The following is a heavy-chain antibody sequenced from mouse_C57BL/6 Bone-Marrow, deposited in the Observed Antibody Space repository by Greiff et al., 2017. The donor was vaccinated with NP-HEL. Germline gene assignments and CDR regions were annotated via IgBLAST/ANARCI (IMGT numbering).Heavy chain of an antibody. CDR1: GYTFTDYY. J-gene: IGHJ4*01. CDR2: INPYNGVT. CDR3: AKLRRRDYYAMDY. Sequence: VQLQQSGPVLVQPGASVTMSCKASGYTFTDYYMHWVKQSPGKSLEWIGVINPYNGVTSYNQQFPGTAILTVDKSSSTAYMELNSLTSEDSAVYYCAKLRRRDYYAMDYWGQGTSVTVSS. D-gene: IGHD2-4*01. V-gene: IGHV1-19*01.